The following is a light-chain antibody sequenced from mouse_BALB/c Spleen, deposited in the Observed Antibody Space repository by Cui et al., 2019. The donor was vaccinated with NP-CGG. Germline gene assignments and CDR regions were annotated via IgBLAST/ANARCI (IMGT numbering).Light chain of an antibody. CDR1: IGAVTNSNY. CDR2: GTN. J-gene: IGLJ1*01. Sequence: QAVVTQESAPTTSPGETVTLTCRSSIGAVTNSNYANWVQEKPDHLFTGLIGGTNNRAPGVPARFSGSLIGDKAALTITGAQTEDEAIYFCALWYSNHWVFGGGTRLTVL. CDR3: ALWYSNHWV. V-gene: IGLV1*01.